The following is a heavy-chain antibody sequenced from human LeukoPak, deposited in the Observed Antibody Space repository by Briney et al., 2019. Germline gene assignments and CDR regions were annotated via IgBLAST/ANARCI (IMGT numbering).Heavy chain of an antibody. V-gene: IGHV3-23*01. CDR3: AKSLGHRYDRSGYQYHDGFDS. CDR1: GFTFSDYA. Sequence: GGSLRLSCAASGFTFSDYALTWVRQAPGKGLEWLSTISASGGTTSFADSVKGRFTISRDNSNNRLYLQMNSLRAEDTALYYCAKSLGHRYDRSGYQYHDGFDSWGQGTLVTVSS. CDR2: ISASGGTT. D-gene: IGHD3-22*01. J-gene: IGHJ4*02.